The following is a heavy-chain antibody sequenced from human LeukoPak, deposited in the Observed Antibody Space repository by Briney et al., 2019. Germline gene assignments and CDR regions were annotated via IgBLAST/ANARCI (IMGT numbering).Heavy chain of an antibody. J-gene: IGHJ4*02. V-gene: IGHV6-1*01. CDR3: ARVGGYCSGGSCCSGGVWSD. Sequence: SQTLSLTCALSGDSVSSNSAAWNWIRQSPSRGLEWLGRTYYRSKWYNDYAVSVKSRITINPDTSKNQFSLQLNSVTPEDTAVYYCARVGGYCSGGSCCSGGVWSDWGQGTLVTVSS. CDR1: GDSVSSNSAA. D-gene: IGHD2-15*01. CDR2: TYYRSKWYN.